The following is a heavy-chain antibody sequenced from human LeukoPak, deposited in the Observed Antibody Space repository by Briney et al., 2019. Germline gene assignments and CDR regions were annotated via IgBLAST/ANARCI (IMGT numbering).Heavy chain of an antibody. Sequence: PSETLSLTCAVSGGSISSSNWWSWVRQPPGKGLEWIGEIYHSGSTYYNPSLKSRVTISVDTSKNQFSLKLSSVTAADTAVYYCARTPRRRGYSYTYYYYGMDVWGQGTTVTVSS. CDR2: IYHSGST. CDR3: ARTPRRRGYSYTYYYYGMDV. J-gene: IGHJ6*02. V-gene: IGHV4-4*02. CDR1: GGSISSSNW. D-gene: IGHD5-18*01.